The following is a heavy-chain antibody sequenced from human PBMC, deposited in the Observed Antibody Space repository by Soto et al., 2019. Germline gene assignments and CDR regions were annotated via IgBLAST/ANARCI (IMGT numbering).Heavy chain of an antibody. CDR1: GFTFRSYT. CDR2: ISASGGKP. J-gene: IGHJ5*01. D-gene: IGHD1-1*01. CDR3: AKARCSTTDWYVPDS. V-gene: IGHV3-23*04. Sequence: DVQLVESGGGMVQPGGSLILSCAASGFTFRSYTMSWVRQAPGKGLEWISSISASGGKPSYADSVQGRFIISRDNLMNTVYRQMSSLRAEDTAMYYCAKARCSTTDWYVPDSWGQGTLVTVSS.